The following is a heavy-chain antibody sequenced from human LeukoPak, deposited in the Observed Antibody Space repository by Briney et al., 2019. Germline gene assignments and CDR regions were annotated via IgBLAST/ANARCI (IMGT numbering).Heavy chain of an antibody. CDR1: GFTFAGYA. J-gene: IGHJ4*02. CDR2: ISAGGEST. D-gene: IGHD1-1*01. CDR3: AKGKLVPSQIFDY. Sequence: PGGSLRLSCAASGFTFAGYAMSWVRQASGKGLEWVSGISAGGESTYYADSVKGRFTISRDNSKDTVYLQMDSLRAEDTAIYYCAKGKLVPSQIFDYWGQGTLVTVSS. V-gene: IGHV3-23*01.